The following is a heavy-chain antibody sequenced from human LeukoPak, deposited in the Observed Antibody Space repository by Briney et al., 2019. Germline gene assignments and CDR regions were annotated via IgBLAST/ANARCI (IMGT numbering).Heavy chain of an antibody. J-gene: IGHJ6*02. CDR2: IKQDGSEK. D-gene: IGHD6-19*01. V-gene: IGHV3-7*01. CDR1: GFTFSSYW. Sequence: GGSLRLSCAASGFTFSSYWMSWVRQAPGKGLEWVANIKQDGSEKYYVDSVKGRFTISRDNAKNSLYLQMNSLRAEDTAVYYCARDQVAVAANYYYGMDVWAKGPRSPSP. CDR3: ARDQVAVAANYYYGMDV.